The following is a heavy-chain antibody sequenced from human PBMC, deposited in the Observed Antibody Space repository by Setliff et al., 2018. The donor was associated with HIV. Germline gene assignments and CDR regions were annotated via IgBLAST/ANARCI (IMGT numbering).Heavy chain of an antibody. Sequence: SETLSLTCTVSGGSISSYYWSWIRQPPGKGLEWIGRIYSTGSTNYNPSLQSRVSISMDASKNKFSLKVTSVTSADTAVYYCAKGAGFYGDYTFDYWGQGNLVTVSS. CDR3: AKGAGFYGDYTFDY. J-gene: IGHJ4*02. CDR2: IYSTGST. CDR1: GGSISSYY. D-gene: IGHD4-17*01. V-gene: IGHV4-59*03.